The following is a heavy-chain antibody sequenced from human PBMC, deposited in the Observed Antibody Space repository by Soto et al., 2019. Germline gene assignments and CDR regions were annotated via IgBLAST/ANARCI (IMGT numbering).Heavy chain of an antibody. D-gene: IGHD3-9*01. CDR3: ARGKLRYFDVPSPLDY. CDR2: IWYDGSNK. Sequence: SGFTFSSYGMHWFRQAPGKGLEWVAVIWYDGSNKYYADSVKGRFTISRDNSKNTLYLQMNSLRAEDTAVYYCARGKLRYFDVPSPLDYWGQGTLVTDYS. CDR1: GFTFSSYG. V-gene: IGHV3-33*01. J-gene: IGHJ4*02.